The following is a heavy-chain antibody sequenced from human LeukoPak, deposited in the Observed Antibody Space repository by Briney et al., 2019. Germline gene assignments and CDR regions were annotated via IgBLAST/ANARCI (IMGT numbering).Heavy chain of an antibody. J-gene: IGHJ6*03. V-gene: IGHV3-30*02. D-gene: IGHD3-10*01. CDR2: IPYDGSNK. CDR1: GFAFSRHG. Sequence: GGSLRLSCAASGFAFSRHGIHWVRQAPGKGLEWVAFIPYDGSNKFYADSVKGRFTISRDNSKNTLYLQMNSLRTEDTAVYYCAKGVGGSANYYYMDVWGKGTTVTVSS. CDR3: AKGVGGSANYYYMDV.